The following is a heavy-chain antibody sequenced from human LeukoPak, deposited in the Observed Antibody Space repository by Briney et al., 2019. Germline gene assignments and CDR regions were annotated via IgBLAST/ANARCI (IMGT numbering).Heavy chain of an antibody. J-gene: IGHJ4*02. CDR3: ARPYDSSAFLPFDY. CDR2: INPNSGGT. V-gene: IGHV1-2*06. D-gene: IGHD3-22*01. Sequence: GASVKVSCKASGYTFIGYYMHWVRQAPGQGLEWMGRINPNSGGTNYAQKFQGRVTMTRDTSISTAYMELSRLRSDDTAVYYCARPYDSSAFLPFDYRGQGTLVTVSS. CDR1: GYTFIGYY.